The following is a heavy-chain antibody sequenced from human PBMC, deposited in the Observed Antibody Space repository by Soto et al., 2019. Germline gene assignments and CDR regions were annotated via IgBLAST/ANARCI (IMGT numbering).Heavy chain of an antibody. J-gene: IGHJ4*02. CDR1: GASISGSYYY. V-gene: IGHV4-39*01. D-gene: IGHD1-20*01. CDR2: VFYTGFT. CDR3: TTSQKVYNVNYFDH. Sequence: PSETLSLTCAVSGASISGSYYYWAWLRQSPGKGPEWKGSVFYTGFTSYNPYLESRVSVSVDTSKSPFSLKLIAATAADTAVYYGTTSQKVYNVNYFDHWGQGALVTVSS.